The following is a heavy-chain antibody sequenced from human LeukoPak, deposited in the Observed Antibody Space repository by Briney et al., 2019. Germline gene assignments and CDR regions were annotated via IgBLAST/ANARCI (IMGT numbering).Heavy chain of an antibody. Sequence: TGGSLRLSCAASGFTFSSYAMSWVRQAPGKGLEWVSVISGSGGSTYYADSVKGRFTISRDNSKNTLYLQMNSLRAEDTAVYYCAKDRSTAMVQTFDYWGQGTLVTVSS. V-gene: IGHV3-23*01. CDR2: ISGSGGST. D-gene: IGHD5-18*01. CDR1: GFTFSSYA. CDR3: AKDRSTAMVQTFDY. J-gene: IGHJ4*02.